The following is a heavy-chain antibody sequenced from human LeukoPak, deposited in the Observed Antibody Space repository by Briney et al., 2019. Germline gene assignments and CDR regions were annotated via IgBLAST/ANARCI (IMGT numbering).Heavy chain of an antibody. CDR3: ARDTGDGYKWSVRFDL. CDR1: GYTFPNYY. D-gene: IGHD5-24*01. J-gene: IGHJ4*02. V-gene: IGHV1-2*02. Sequence: ASVKVSCKASGYTFPNYYMHWVRQAPGQGLEWMGWIDPNTGGTKYLQKSEGRVTMTRDRSISTVYMELSSLLYDDTAVYYCARDTGDGYKWSVRFDLWGQGTQVTVSS. CDR2: IDPNTGGT.